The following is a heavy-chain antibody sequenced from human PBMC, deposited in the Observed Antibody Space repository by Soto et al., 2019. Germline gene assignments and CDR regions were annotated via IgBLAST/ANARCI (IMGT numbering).Heavy chain of an antibody. Sequence: GESPKISCKGSGYSFTSYWISWVRQMPGKGLGRVGRIDPSDSYTNYSPSFQGHVTISADKSISTAYLQWSSLKASDTAMYYCARHFAWSAQYGMDVWGQGTTVTVSS. D-gene: IGHD3-3*01. CDR1: GYSFTSYW. J-gene: IGHJ6*02. CDR2: IDPSDSYT. V-gene: IGHV5-10-1*01. CDR3: ARHFAWSAQYGMDV.